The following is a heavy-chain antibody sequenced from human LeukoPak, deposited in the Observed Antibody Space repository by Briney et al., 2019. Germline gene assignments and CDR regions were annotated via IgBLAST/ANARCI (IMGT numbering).Heavy chain of an antibody. Sequence: SVKVSCKASGGTFSSYAISWVRQAPGQGLEGMGGIIPIFGTANYAQKFQGRVTITADESTSTAYMELSSLRSEDTAVYYCARGDRRDIVVDILTDHYGMDVWGKGTTVTVSS. D-gene: IGHD2-2*01. V-gene: IGHV1-69*13. CDR3: ARGDRRDIVVDILTDHYGMDV. CDR1: GGTFSSYA. J-gene: IGHJ6*04. CDR2: IIPIFGTA.